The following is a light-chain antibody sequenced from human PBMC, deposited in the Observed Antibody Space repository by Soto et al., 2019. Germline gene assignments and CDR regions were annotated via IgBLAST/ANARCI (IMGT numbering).Light chain of an antibody. V-gene: IGKV3D-20*02. J-gene: IGKJ2*02. CDR2: DAY. CDR1: QSITSSF. Sequence: SPGERASLSCGASQSITSSFLAWYQQKVGQAPRLLIYDAYTRATGVGARFTGSGSATDFSLTITSLEPEDFAVYYCQQRGKWPSTFGPGTKVDIK. CDR3: QQRGKWPST.